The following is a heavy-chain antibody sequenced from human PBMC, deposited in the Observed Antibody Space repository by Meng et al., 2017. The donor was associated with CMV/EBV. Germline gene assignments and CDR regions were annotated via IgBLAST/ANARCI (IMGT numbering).Heavy chain of an antibody. CDR2: IKSKGSGEKR. V-gene: IGHV3-15*01. D-gene: IGHD3-16*01. J-gene: IGHJ4*02. CDR3: THCQDYYETVGR. Sequence: EIKVVESGGGLVKAVGSLRISCTVSGLVFRDAWVTWVRQAPGKGLEWVGRIKSKGSGEKRDYSAPVKGRFTISRDDLKNMIYLQMNSLQVEDTAIYFCTHCQDYYETVGRWGQGTLVTVSS. CDR1: GLVFRDAW.